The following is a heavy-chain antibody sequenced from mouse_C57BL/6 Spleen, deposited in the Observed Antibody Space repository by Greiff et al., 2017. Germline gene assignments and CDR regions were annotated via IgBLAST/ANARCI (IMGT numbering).Heavy chain of an antibody. V-gene: IGHV2-2*01. Sequence: VQLQQSGPGLVQPSQSLSITCTVSGFSLTSYGVHWVRQSPGKGLEWLGVIWSGGSTDDNAAFISRLSISKDNSKSQVFFKMNSLQADDTAIYYCARKNYGSSYDWYFDVWGTGTTVTVSS. CDR1: GFSLTSYG. CDR2: IWSGGST. J-gene: IGHJ1*03. CDR3: ARKNYGSSYDWYFDV. D-gene: IGHD1-1*01.